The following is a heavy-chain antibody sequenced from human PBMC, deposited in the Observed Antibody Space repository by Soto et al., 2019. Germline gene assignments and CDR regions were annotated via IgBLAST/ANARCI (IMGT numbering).Heavy chain of an antibody. Sequence: QVQLVESGGGVVQPGRSLRLSCAASGFTFSNYGMHWVRQAPGKGLEWVAIISYDGDNEYYADSVRGRFTLSRDNSKNALYLQTNSLRHEDTAVYYCAKEGGPVYCNSPGCSAKHFDYWGQGTLVTVS. J-gene: IGHJ4*02. CDR1: GFTFSNYG. CDR3: AKEGGPVYCNSPGCSAKHFDY. D-gene: IGHD2-2*01. V-gene: IGHV3-30*18. CDR2: ISYDGDNE.